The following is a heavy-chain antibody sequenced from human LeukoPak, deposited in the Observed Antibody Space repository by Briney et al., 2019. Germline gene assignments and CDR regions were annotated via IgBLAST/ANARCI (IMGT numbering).Heavy chain of an antibody. CDR2: ISWNSGFI. Sequence: PGGSLRLSCAASGFTFDVYAMHWVRQAPGKGLEWVSGISWNSGFIGYADSVKGRFTISRDNAKNSLYLQMNSLRAEDTAVYYCAELGITMIGGVWGKGTTVTISS. CDR3: AELGITMIGGV. V-gene: IGHV3-9*01. CDR1: GFTFDVYA. J-gene: IGHJ6*04. D-gene: IGHD3-10*02.